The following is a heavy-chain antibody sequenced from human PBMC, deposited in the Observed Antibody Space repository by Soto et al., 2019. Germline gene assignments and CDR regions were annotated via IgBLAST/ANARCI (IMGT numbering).Heavy chain of an antibody. CDR3: ARLRTRIAAAGYFDY. Sequence: ASVKVSCTASGGTFNSIAFNWVRQAPGQGLEWMGWINPNSGGTNYAQKFQGWVTMTRDTSISTAYMELSRLRSDDTAVYYCARLRTRIAAAGYFDYWGQGTLVTVSS. V-gene: IGHV1-2*04. J-gene: IGHJ4*02. CDR1: GGTFNSIA. CDR2: INPNSGGT. D-gene: IGHD6-13*01.